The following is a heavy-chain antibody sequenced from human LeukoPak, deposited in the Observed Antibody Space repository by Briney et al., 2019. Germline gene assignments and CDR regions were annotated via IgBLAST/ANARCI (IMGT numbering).Heavy chain of an antibody. CDR1: GFTFSSYA. J-gene: IGHJ4*02. CDR2: ISYDGSNK. CDR3: ARCMTSCYYEH. Sequence: GGFLRLSCAASGFTFSSYAMHWVRQAPGKGLEWVAVISYDGSNKYYADTVKGRFTISRDNANSLLYLQMNKLTDEDTAVYYCARCMTSCYYEHWGQGTLVTVSS. V-gene: IGHV3-30-3*01. D-gene: IGHD3-22*01.